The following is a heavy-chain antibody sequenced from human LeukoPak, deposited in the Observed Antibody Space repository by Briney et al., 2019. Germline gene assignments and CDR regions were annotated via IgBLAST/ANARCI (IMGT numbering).Heavy chain of an antibody. CDR1: GGSFSGYY. CDR3: ARTSGPVVVVPAAMRPFDY. D-gene: IGHD2-2*01. J-gene: IGHJ4*02. CDR2: INHSGST. V-gene: IGHV4-34*01. Sequence: SETLSLTCAVYGGSFSGYYWSWIRQPPGKGLEWIGEINHSGSTNYNPSLKSRVTISVDTSKNQFSLKLSSVTAADTAVYYCARTSGPVVVVPAAMRPFDYWGQGTLVTVSS.